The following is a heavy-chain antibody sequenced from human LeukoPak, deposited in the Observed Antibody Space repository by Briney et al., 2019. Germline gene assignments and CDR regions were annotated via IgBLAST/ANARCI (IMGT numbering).Heavy chain of an antibody. V-gene: IGHV3-23*01. CDR1: GFSFSSYA. J-gene: IGHJ5*02. CDR2: MSSSDDGR. D-gene: IGHD4-17*01. Sequence: GGSLRLSCATSGFSFSSYAMSWVRQAPGKGLEWVSAMSSSDDGRYYAASVRGRFTISRDTSRSTLYLQMNSLRAEDTAVYYCARDSYSLRHDYGDWYGWFDPWGQGTLVTVSS. CDR3: ARDSYSLRHDYGDWYGWFDP.